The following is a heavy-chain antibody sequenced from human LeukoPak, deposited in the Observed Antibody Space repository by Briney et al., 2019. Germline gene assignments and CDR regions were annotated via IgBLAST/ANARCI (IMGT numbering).Heavy chain of an antibody. J-gene: IGHJ4*02. D-gene: IGHD6-13*01. V-gene: IGHV4-4*07. CDR3: ARQIASAGTAGFDF. CDR1: GGSISSYY. CDR2: IYSTGST. Sequence: SETLSLTCTVSGGSISSYYWSWIRQPAGKGLEGIGRIYSTGSTNYNPSLKSRVTMSVDTSKNQFSLRLRSVTAADTAVYYCARQIASAGTAGFDFWGQRALVTVSS.